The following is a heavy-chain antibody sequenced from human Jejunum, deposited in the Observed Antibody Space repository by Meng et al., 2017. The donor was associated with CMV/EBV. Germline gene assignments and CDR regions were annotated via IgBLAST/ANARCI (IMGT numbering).Heavy chain of an antibody. CDR3: ARVVVTATPGSYYYYGVDV. Sequence: TNYWIGWVRQMPGKGLEWMGIIYPGDSDTRYGPSFQGQVTISADKSISTAYLHWSSLKASDTAMYYCARVVVTATPGSYYYYGVDVWGQGTTVTVSS. CDR1: TNYW. J-gene: IGHJ6*02. V-gene: IGHV5-51*01. D-gene: IGHD2-15*01. CDR2: IYPGDSDT.